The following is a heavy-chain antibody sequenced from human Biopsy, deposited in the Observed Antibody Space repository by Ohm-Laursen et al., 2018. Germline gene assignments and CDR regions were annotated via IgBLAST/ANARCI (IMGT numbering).Heavy chain of an antibody. CDR2: ISGGGTI. J-gene: IGHJ6*02. CDR3: VRDTRWSPYSMDV. Sequence: SLRLSCSASGFTFSSYAMSWVRQAPGRGLEWVSYISGGGTIYYGDSMKGRVTISRDNAKNSLYLQMHSLRAEDTAVYYCVRDTRWSPYSMDVWGQGTTVTVSS. CDR1: GFTFSSYA. V-gene: IGHV3-11*01. D-gene: IGHD4-23*01.